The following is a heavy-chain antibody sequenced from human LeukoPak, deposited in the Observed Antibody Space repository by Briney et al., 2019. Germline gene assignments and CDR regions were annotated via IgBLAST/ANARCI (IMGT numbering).Heavy chain of an antibody. D-gene: IGHD3-10*01. J-gene: IGHJ4*02. CDR1: GGSFSGYY. V-gene: IGHV4-34*01. CDR3: ARGRYGSGSYYNYFDY. Sequence: PSETLSLTCAVYGGSFSGYYWSWIRQPPGKGLEWIGEINHSGSTNYNPSLKSRVTISVDTSKNQFSLKLSSVTAADTAVHYCARGRYGSGSYYNYFDYWGQGTLVTVSS. CDR2: INHSGST.